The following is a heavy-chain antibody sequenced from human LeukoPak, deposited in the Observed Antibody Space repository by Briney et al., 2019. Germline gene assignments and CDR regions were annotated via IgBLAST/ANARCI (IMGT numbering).Heavy chain of an antibody. V-gene: IGHV4-34*01. CDR3: ARGSYDFWSGLTGPFDY. J-gene: IGHJ4*02. D-gene: IGHD3-3*01. CDR1: GGSFSGYY. CDR2: INHSEST. Sequence: SETLSLTCAVYGGSFSGYYWSWIRQPPGKGLEWIGEINHSESTNYNPSLKSRVTISVDTSKNQFSLKLSSVTAADTAVYYCARGSYDFWSGLTGPFDYWGQGTLVTVSS.